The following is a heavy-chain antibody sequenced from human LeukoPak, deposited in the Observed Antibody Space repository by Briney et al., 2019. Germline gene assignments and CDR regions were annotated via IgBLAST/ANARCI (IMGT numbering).Heavy chain of an antibody. V-gene: IGHV3-48*03. Sequence: PGGSLRLSCAASGFTFSSYEMNWVRQAPGKGLEWVTYISSSGDAIYYADSVEGRFTISRDDAKNSLYLQMNSLRAEDTAVYYCARGVLYSNGWYTRGYFDYWGQGTLVTVSS. CDR1: GFTFSSYE. CDR2: ISSSGDAI. J-gene: IGHJ4*02. D-gene: IGHD6-19*01. CDR3: ARGVLYSNGWYTRGYFDY.